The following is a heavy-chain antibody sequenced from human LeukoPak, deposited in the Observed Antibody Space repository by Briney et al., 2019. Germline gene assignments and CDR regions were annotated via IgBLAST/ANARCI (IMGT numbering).Heavy chain of an antibody. CDR2: ISYDGSNK. V-gene: IGHV3-30*04. D-gene: IGHD6-6*01. J-gene: IGHJ4*02. Sequence: PGGSLRLSCAASGFTFSSYAMHWVRQAPGKGLEWVAVISYDGSNKYYADSVKGRFTISRDNSKNTLYLQMNSLRAEDTAVYYCARDRLEKRLVPDYWGQGTLVTVSS. CDR3: ARDRLEKRLVPDY. CDR1: GFTFSSYA.